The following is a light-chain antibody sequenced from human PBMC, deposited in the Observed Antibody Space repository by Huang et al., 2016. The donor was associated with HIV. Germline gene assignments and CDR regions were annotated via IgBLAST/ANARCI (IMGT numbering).Light chain of an antibody. J-gene: IGKJ4*01. V-gene: IGKV1-39*01. CDR2: ATS. Sequence: IQMTQSPSSLSASVGDRVTITCRTSQTIKFYLNWYQQRPGKAPKLLIFATSRLQSGVPSRFSGSGSATDFTLTISSLQPEDFATYYCQQSYSTPLTFGGGTKVEIK. CDR1: QTIKFY. CDR3: QQSYSTPLT.